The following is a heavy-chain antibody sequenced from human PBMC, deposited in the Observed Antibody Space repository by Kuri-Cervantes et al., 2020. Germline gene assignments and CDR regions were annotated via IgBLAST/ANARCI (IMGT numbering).Heavy chain of an antibody. CDR2: IRTKAHGGTT. V-gene: IGHV3-49*04. D-gene: IGHD4-23*01. Sequence: GGSLRLSCTADGFTFGGYSMTWGRQAPGKGLEWVGFIRTKAHGGTTEYAASVKGRFTISIDDYKSIAYLQMNSLRSEDTAVYYCARDYGCYSGYFDYWGQGTLVTVSS. CDR3: ARDYGCYSGYFDY. CDR1: GFTFGGYS. J-gene: IGHJ4*02.